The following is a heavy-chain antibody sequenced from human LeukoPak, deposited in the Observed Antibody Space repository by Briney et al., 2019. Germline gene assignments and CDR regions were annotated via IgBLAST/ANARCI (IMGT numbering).Heavy chain of an antibody. D-gene: IGHD4-23*01. J-gene: IGHJ4*02. CDR2: ITGSGDST. CDR3: AKDYATVGDYDY. CDR1: GFTFSSYS. Sequence: QAGGSLRLSCAASGFTFSSYSMNWVRQAPGKGLEWVSAITGSGDSTYYADSVKGRFTISRDNSKNTLYLQMNSLRAEDTAVYYCAKDYATVGDYDYWGQGTLVTVSS. V-gene: IGHV3-23*01.